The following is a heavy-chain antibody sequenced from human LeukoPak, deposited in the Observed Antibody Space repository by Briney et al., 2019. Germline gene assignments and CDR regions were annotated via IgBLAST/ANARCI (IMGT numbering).Heavy chain of an antibody. V-gene: IGHV4-30-4*08. J-gene: IGHJ6*03. Sequence: PSETLSLTCTVSGGSISSGDYYWSWIRQPPGKGLEWIGYIYYSGSTYYNPSLKSRVTISVDTSKNQFSLKLSSVTAADTAVYYCARELVPAAIVVDYYYYMDVWGKGTTVTVSS. D-gene: IGHD2-2*02. CDR2: IYYSGST. CDR3: ARELVPAAIVVDYYYYMDV. CDR1: GGSISSGDYY.